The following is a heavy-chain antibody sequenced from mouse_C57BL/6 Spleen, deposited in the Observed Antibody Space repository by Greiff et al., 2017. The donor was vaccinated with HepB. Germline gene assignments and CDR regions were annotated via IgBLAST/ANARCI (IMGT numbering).Heavy chain of an antibody. J-gene: IGHJ2*01. D-gene: IGHD1-1*01. V-gene: IGHV1-64*01. CDR1: GYTFTSYW. Sequence: VQLQQSGAELVKPGASVKLSCKASGYTFTSYWMHWVKQRPGQGLEWIGMIHPNSGSTNYNEKLKSKATLTVDKSSSTAYRELRSLTSEDSAVYYCARGYYGSRGYWGQGTTLTVSS. CDR3: ARGYYGSRGY. CDR2: IHPNSGST.